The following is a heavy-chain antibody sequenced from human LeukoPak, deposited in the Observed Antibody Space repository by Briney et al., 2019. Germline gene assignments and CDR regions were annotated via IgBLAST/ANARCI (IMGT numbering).Heavy chain of an antibody. V-gene: IGHV4-39*07. CDR3: ARGGVGSNNWFDP. Sequence: SETLSLTCTVSGGSISSSSYYWGWIRQPPGKGLEWIGSIYYSGSTYYNPSLKSRVTISVDTSKNQFSLKLTSVTAADTPVYFCARGGVGSNNWFDPWGQETLVTVSS. CDR2: IYYSGST. CDR1: GGSISSSSYY. J-gene: IGHJ5*02. D-gene: IGHD6-13*01.